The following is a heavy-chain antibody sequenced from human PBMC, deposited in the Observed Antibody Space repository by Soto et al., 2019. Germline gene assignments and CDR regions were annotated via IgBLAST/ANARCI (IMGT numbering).Heavy chain of an antibody. D-gene: IGHD4-4*01. Sequence: ASVKVSCKVSGYTLTELSMHWVRQAPGKGLEWMGGISAYNGNTNYAQKLQGRVTMTEDTSTSTAYMELRSLRSDDTAVYYCARSTYSNYYYGMDVWGQGTTVTVSS. CDR1: GYTLTELS. CDR2: ISAYNGNT. J-gene: IGHJ6*02. CDR3: ARSTYSNYYYGMDV. V-gene: IGHV1-24*01.